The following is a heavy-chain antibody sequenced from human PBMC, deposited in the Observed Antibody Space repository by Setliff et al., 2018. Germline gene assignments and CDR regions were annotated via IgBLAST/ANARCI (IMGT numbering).Heavy chain of an antibody. V-gene: IGHV1-18*01. CDR3: ARSRLLSSLGV. CDR1: GYTFTNYG. D-gene: IGHD6-25*01. Sequence: ASVKVSCKASGYTFTNYGVTWVRQAPGQGLEWMGWIGAYNGNTYNAHKFQGRVTMTSETSTSSAYMDLRSLRSEATAVYYCARSRLLSSLGVWGQGTTVTVCS. CDR2: IGAYNGNT. J-gene: IGHJ6*02.